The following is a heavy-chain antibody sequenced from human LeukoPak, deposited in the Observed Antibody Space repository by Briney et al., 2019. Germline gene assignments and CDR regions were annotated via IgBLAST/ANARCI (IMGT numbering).Heavy chain of an antibody. Sequence: ASVKVSCKASGYTFTSYYMHWVRQAPGQGLEWMGIINPSGGSTSYAQKFQGRVTMTRDTSTSTVYMELSSLRAEDTALYYCARDAYPDTAMTKDYFDYWGQGTLVTVSS. CDR2: INPSGGST. CDR1: GYTFTSYY. J-gene: IGHJ4*02. V-gene: IGHV1-46*01. CDR3: ARDAYPDTAMTKDYFDY. D-gene: IGHD5-18*01.